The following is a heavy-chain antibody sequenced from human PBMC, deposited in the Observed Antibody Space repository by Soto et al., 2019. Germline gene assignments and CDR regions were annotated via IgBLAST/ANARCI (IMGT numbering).Heavy chain of an antibody. D-gene: IGHD2-2*01. CDR3: ARGLSCFSTSCHVGPVDV. CDR1: GFTFSDYY. J-gene: IGHJ6*02. Sequence: QVQLVESGGGLVKPGGSLGLSCAASGFTFSDYYMSWIRQAPGKGLEWVSYISSSGSTIYYADSVKGRYTISRDNAKNSLYLQMNSLRAEDTAVYYCARGLSCFSTSCHVGPVDVWGQGTTVTVSS. V-gene: IGHV3-11*01. CDR2: ISSSGSTI.